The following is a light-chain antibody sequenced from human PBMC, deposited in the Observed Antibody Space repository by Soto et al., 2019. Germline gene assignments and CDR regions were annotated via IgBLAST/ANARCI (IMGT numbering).Light chain of an antibody. CDR3: QQRLMWPIT. J-gene: IGKJ5*01. CDR2: DAY. Sequence: EVVLTQSPVTLSLSPGDRATLSCRASQSFRGLLAWYQQKPGQAPRLLIYDAYNRATGIPPRFSGSGSGTDFTLTISSLEPEDSAVYYCQQRLMWPITFGQGTRLEIK. CDR1: QSFRGL. V-gene: IGKV3-11*01.